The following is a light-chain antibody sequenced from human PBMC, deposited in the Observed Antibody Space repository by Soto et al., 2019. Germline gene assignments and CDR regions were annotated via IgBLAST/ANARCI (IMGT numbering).Light chain of an antibody. CDR1: QNIGLN. CDR3: QQYTDCPRT. V-gene: IGKV3-15*01. CDR2: GAS. J-gene: IGKJ2*01. Sequence: EVVMTQSPPTLSVSPGEQATLYCTASQNIGLNLGWDQQNPGQPPRLLIYGASARATGIPARFSGSGSGTEFTLTFSNLQSEDFAVYYWQQYTDCPRTFGQGTKLEI.